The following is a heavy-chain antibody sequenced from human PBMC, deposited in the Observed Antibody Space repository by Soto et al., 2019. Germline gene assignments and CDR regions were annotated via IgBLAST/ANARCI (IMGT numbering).Heavy chain of an antibody. CDR3: ASATVNYYYGMDV. V-gene: IGHV1-69*13. Sequence: GASVKVSCKASGGTFSSYAISWVRQAPGQGLEWMGGIIPIFGTANYARKFQGRVTITADESTSTAYMELSSLRSEDTAVYYCASATVNYYYGMDVWGQGTTVTVSS. CDR1: GGTFSSYA. CDR2: IIPIFGTA. J-gene: IGHJ6*02. D-gene: IGHD4-4*01.